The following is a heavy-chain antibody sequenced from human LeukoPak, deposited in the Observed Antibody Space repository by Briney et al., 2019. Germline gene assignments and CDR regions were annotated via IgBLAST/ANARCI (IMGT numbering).Heavy chain of an antibody. V-gene: IGHV3-7*03. CDR1: GFPFSSYS. D-gene: IGHD6-13*01. CDR3: ARSFPYGTTRYGPSDH. J-gene: IGHJ4*01. CDR2: IKPDGTTK. Sequence: PGGSLRLSCAASGFPFSSYSMTWVRQAPGKGLEWVANIKPDGTTKFYVDSVKGRFTISRDNALNSLYLQMNSLRAEDTAIYYLARSFPYGTTRYGPSDHRGQGTLVTVSS.